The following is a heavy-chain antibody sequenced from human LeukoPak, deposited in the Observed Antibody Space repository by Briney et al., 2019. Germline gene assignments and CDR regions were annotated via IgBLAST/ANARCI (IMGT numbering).Heavy chain of an antibody. CDR1: GYTFTGYY. Sequence: ASVKVSCKASGYTFTGYYMHWVRQAPGQGLEWMGRINPNSGGTNYAQKFQGRVTMTRDTSISTAYMELSRLRSDDTAVYYCAEGGYDFWSGYYNHWGQGTLVTVSS. V-gene: IGHV1-2*06. J-gene: IGHJ5*02. CDR2: INPNSGGT. D-gene: IGHD3-3*01. CDR3: AEGGYDFWSGYYNH.